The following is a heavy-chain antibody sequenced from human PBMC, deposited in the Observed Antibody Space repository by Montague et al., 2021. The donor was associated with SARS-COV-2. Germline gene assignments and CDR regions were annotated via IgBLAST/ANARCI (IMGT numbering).Heavy chain of an antibody. V-gene: IGHV4-34*01. CDR1: GGSFSGFY. J-gene: IGHJ6*03. Sequence: SETLSLTCAVSGGSFSGFYWSWVRQSPGEGLEWIGEINHGGSTNYNPSLKNRLTISVDTSRNQFSLKLTSVAATDTAVYYCARLRDGVVPSPILGIGPYFTYYYMDVWGKGTTVTVS. D-gene: IGHD2-15*01. CDR2: INHGGST. CDR3: ARLRDGVVPSPILGIGPYFTYYYMDV.